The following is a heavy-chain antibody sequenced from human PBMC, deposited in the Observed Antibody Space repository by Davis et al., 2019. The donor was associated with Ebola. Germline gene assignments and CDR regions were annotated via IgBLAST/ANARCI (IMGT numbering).Heavy chain of an antibody. CDR3: AREGHRGGSYFFDY. J-gene: IGHJ4*02. CDR2: INPNSGGT. CDR1: GYTFTGYY. V-gene: IGHV1-2*06. D-gene: IGHD1-26*01. Sequence: ASVKVSCKASGYTFTGYYMHWVRQAPGQGLEWMGRINPNSGGTNYAQKFQGRVTMTRDTSISTAYMELSRLRSDDTTVYYCAREGHRGGSYFFDYWGQGTLVTVSS.